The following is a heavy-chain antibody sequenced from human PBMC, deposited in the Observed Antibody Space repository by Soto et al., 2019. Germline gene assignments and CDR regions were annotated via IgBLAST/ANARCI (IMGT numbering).Heavy chain of an antibody. D-gene: IGHD3-22*01. J-gene: IGHJ4*02. CDR1: GGSISSYY. CDR2: FSGGGST. V-gene: IGHV4-59*12. Sequence: SETLSLTCTVSGGSISSYYWTWIRQPPGKGLEWIGDFSGGGSTNYSPSLKSRVTISVDTSKNQFSLKLSSVTAADTAVYYCARLGDSSGYYSWGQAYWGQGTLVTVSS. CDR3: ARLGDSSGYYSWGQAY.